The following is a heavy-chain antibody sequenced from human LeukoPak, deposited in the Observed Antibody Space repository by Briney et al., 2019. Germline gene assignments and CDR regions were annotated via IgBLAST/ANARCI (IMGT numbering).Heavy chain of an antibody. CDR2: ISTTSSYI. Sequence: PGRSLTLSCAASGFTFSTYHMNWVRQAPGKGLEWVSSISTTSSYIYYSDSARGRFTISRDNAKNSLYLQMNSLRAEDTAAYYCARGLCGGDCYSDWGPGTLVTVSS. V-gene: IGHV3-21*01. J-gene: IGHJ4*02. CDR3: ARGLCGGDCYSD. D-gene: IGHD2-21*02. CDR1: GFTFSTYH.